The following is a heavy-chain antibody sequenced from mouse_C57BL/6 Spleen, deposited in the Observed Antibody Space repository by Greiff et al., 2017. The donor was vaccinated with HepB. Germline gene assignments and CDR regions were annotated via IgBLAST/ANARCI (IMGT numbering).Heavy chain of an antibody. J-gene: IGHJ2*01. D-gene: IGHD3-3*01. Sequence: EVMLVESGGGLVKPGGSLKLSCAASGFTFSSYAMSWVRQTPEKRLEWVATISDGGSYTYYPDNVKGRFTISRDNAKNNLYLQMSHLKSEDTAMYYCARKGDWNFDYWGQSTTLTVSS. CDR1: GFTFSSYA. CDR3: ARKGDWNFDY. CDR2: ISDGGSYT. V-gene: IGHV5-4*03.